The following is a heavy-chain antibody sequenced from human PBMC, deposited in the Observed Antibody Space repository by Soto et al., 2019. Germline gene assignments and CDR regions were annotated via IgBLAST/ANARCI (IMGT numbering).Heavy chain of an antibody. CDR1: GYSFTDYY. CDR3: ARGGPTGWLDP. CDR2: INTKTGGT. Sequence: QVHLVQSGAEVKKPGASVKVSCKASGYSFTDYYMHWVRQAPGQGLEWMGWINTKTGGTNYAQRVQGRVTMTGDTSINTAYMELSRLRSDDTAVYYCARGGPTGWLDPWGQGTVVTVSS. J-gene: IGHJ5*02. V-gene: IGHV1-2*02.